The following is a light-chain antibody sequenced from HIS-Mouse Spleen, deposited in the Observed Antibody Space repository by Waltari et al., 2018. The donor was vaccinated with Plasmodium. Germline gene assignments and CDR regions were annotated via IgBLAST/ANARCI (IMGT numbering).Light chain of an antibody. CDR1: QGISSY. CDR3: QQYYSYLLT. Sequence: AIRMTQSPSPFSASICARVTITCRASQGISSYLAWYQQKPGKAPKLLIYAASTLQSGVPSRFSGSGSGTDFTLTISCLQSEDFATYYCQQYYSYLLTFGGGTKVEIK. J-gene: IGKJ4*01. V-gene: IGKV1-8*01. CDR2: AAS.